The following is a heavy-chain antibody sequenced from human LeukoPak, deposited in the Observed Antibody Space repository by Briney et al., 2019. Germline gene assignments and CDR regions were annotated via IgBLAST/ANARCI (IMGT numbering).Heavy chain of an antibody. Sequence: SETLSLTCAVYGGSFSGYYWSWIRQPPGKGLGWIGEVNHSGSTNYNPSLKSRVTISVDTSKNQFSLKLSSVTAADTAVYYCARGSRDYYDSSGYYNYWGQGTLVTVSS. CDR2: VNHSGST. CDR3: ARGSRDYYDSSGYYNY. CDR1: GGSFSGYY. D-gene: IGHD3-22*01. J-gene: IGHJ4*02. V-gene: IGHV4-34*01.